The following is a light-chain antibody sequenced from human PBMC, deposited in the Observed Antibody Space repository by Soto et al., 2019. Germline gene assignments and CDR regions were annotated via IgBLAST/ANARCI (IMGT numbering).Light chain of an antibody. Sequence: DIPMTQSPSTLSASVGDRVTITCRASENIGAWLAWYQQKPGKAPKLLIYKASSLESGVPSRFSGGGSGTEFTLTISSLQPDDFATYYCQQYHIYSWTFGQGTKVEIK. CDR3: QQYHIYSWT. J-gene: IGKJ1*01. CDR2: KAS. CDR1: ENIGAW. V-gene: IGKV1-5*03.